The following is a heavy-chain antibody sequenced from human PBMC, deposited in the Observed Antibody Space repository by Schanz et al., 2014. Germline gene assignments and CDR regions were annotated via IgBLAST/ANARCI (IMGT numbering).Heavy chain of an antibody. CDR1: GFSFGNYG. J-gene: IGHJ4*02. V-gene: IGHV3-23*01. CDR3: ARIGGSVFDY. Sequence: EVQLLESGGGLVQPGGSLRLSCEASGFSFGNYGMSWVRQAPGKGLEWVSALSEGGGGTHYADSVRGRFTISSDSSKNTLYLQMSSLRADDTAVYYCARIGGSVFDYWAQGTLVTVSS. D-gene: IGHD3-10*01. CDR2: LSEGGGGT.